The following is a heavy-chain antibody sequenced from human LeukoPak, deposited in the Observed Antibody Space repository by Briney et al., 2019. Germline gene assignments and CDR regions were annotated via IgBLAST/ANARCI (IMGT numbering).Heavy chain of an antibody. CDR2: ISYDGSNK. CDR3: AREYYYDSSGYPDY. D-gene: IGHD3-22*01. J-gene: IGHJ4*02. V-gene: IGHV3-30-3*01. CDR1: GFTFNTYH. Sequence: GGSLRLSCAASGFTFNTYHIHWVRQAPGKGLEWVAVISYDGSNKYYADSVKGRFTVSRDNSQNTLYLQMNSLRAEDTAVYYCAREYYYDSSGYPDYWGQGTLVTVSS.